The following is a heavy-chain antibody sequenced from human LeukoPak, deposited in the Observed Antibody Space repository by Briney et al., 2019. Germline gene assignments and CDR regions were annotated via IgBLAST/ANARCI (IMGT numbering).Heavy chain of an antibody. V-gene: IGHV3-43*02. D-gene: IGHD3-3*01. Sequence: GGSLRLSCAASGFTFDDYAMHWVRQAPGKGLEWVPLISGDGGSTYYADSVKGRFTISRDNSKNSLYLQMNSLRTEDTALYCCAKDSPTYDFWSGYYRGHFDYWGQGTLVTVSS. J-gene: IGHJ4*02. CDR1: GFTFDDYA. CDR2: ISGDGGST. CDR3: AKDSPTYDFWSGYYRGHFDY.